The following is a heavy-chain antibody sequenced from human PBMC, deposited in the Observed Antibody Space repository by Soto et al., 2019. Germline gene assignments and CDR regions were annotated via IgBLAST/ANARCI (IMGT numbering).Heavy chain of an antibody. V-gene: IGHV4-31*03. CDR1: GESISSGGYY. D-gene: IGHD6-6*01. CDR3: ARASSSSSAADY. CDR2: IYDSESA. Sequence: QVQLQESGPGLVKPSQTLSLTCNVSGESISSGGYYWSCIRHHPRKGLEWIGYIYDSESAYYNPSLKSRVTISMDTSKNHFAMRLSSVTDADTAVYYCARASSSSSAADYWGQGTLVTVSS. J-gene: IGHJ4*02.